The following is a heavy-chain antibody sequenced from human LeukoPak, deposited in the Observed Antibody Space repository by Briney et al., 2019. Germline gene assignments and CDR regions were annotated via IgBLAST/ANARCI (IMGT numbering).Heavy chain of an antibody. J-gene: IGHJ5*02. Sequence: PSETLSLTCTVSGGSISSYYWSWIRQPPGKRLEWIGYIYYSGSTNYNPSLKSRVTISVDTSKNQFSLKLSSVTAADTAVYYCARSSRNWFDPWGQGTLVTVSS. D-gene: IGHD6-13*01. CDR3: ARSSRNWFDP. V-gene: IGHV4-59*01. CDR1: GGSISSYY. CDR2: IYYSGST.